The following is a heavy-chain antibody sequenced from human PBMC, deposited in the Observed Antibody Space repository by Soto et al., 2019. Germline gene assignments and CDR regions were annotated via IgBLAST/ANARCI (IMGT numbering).Heavy chain of an antibody. CDR2: ISTDNGNT. Sequence: QVQLVQSGAEVKKPGASVKVSCKASGYTSSNFGISWVRQAPGQGLEWLGWISTDNGNTKFAQKFQGRVTMTADTAATTAYMELRSLRSDDTAVYFCTRDAKYYDILTGYFVNDYWGQGTLVTVSS. V-gene: IGHV1-18*01. J-gene: IGHJ4*02. CDR1: GYTSSNFG. CDR3: TRDAKYYDILTGYFVNDY. D-gene: IGHD3-9*01.